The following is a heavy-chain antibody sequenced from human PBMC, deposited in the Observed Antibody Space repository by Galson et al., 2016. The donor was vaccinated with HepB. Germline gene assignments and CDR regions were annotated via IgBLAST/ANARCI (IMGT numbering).Heavy chain of an antibody. Sequence: QSGAEVKKPGESLKISCKVSGYNFTTYWIGWVRQMPGKGLEWMGIIYPGDSDTRYSPSFQGQVTISADKSISTAYLQWNSLKASDSAMYYCARLPDHLGSCMGGHCYDPYYDYGMDVWGQGTTVTVSS. V-gene: IGHV5-51*01. CDR2: IYPGDSDT. CDR1: GYNFTTYW. J-gene: IGHJ6*02. CDR3: ARLPDHLGSCMGGHCYDPYYDYGMDV. D-gene: IGHD2-21*02.